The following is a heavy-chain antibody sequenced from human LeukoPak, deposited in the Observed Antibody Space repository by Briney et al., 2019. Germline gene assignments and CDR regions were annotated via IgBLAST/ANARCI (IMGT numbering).Heavy chain of an antibody. V-gene: IGHV5-51*01. CDR2: IYPGDSDT. CDR1: GYSFTSYW. J-gene: IGHJ4*02. CDR3: ARSYQYSGSRVDY. Sequence: PGESLKISCKGSGYSFTSYWIGWVRHMPGKGLEWMGIIYPGDSDTRYSPSFQGQVTISADKSISTAYLQWSSLKASDTAMYYCARSYQYSGSRVDYWGQGTLVTVSS. D-gene: IGHD1-26*01.